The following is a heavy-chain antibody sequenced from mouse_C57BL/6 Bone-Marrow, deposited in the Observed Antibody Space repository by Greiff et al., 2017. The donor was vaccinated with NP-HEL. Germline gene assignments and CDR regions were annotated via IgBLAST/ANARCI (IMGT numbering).Heavy chain of an antibody. D-gene: IGHD2-12*01. V-gene: IGHV1-69*01. CDR2: IDPSDSYT. CDR1: GYTFTSYW. Sequence: VQLQQPGAELVMPGASVKLSCKASGYTFTSYWMHWVKQRPGQGLEWIGEIDPSDSYTNYNQKFKGKSTLTVDKSSSTAYMQLSSLTSEDSAVYYCARSYYSSWFAYWGQGTLVTVSA. J-gene: IGHJ3*01. CDR3: ARSYYSSWFAY.